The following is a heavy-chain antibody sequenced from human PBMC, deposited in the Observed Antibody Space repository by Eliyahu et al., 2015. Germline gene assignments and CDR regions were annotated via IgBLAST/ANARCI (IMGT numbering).Heavy chain of an antibody. D-gene: IGHD3-10*01. J-gene: IGHJ6*02. Sequence: EVQLVESGGGLVQPGGSLXLSCAASGFTFSSYSMNWVRQAPGKGLEWVSYISSSSSTIYYADSVKGRFTISRDNAKNSLYLQMNSLRAEDTAVYYCARDRSGGMDVWGQGTTVTVSS. CDR2: ISSSSSTI. V-gene: IGHV3-48*01. CDR3: ARDRSGGMDV. CDR1: GFTFSSYS.